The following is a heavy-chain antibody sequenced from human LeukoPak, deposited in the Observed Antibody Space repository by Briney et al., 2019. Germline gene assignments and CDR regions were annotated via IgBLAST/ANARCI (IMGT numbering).Heavy chain of an antibody. J-gene: IGHJ4*02. V-gene: IGHV3-30*02. Sequence: GGSLRLSCAASEFTFSSYGMHWVRQAPGKGLEWVAFIWYDGNNKYYADSVKGRFTISRDSSKNTLYLRMNSLRAEDTAVYYCAKDPLQYGSGSYYFDDWGQGTLVTVSS. CDR3: AKDPLQYGSGSYYFDD. D-gene: IGHD3-10*01. CDR1: EFTFSSYG. CDR2: IWYDGNNK.